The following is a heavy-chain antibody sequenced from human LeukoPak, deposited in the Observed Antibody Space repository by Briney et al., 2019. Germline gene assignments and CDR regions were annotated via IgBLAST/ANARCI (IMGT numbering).Heavy chain of an antibody. D-gene: IGHD6-19*01. J-gene: IGHJ4*02. CDR2: INTNTGNP. Sequence: GASVKVSCKASGDTFTSYAMNWVRQAPGQGLEWMGWINTNTGNPTYAQGFTGRFVFSLDTSVSTAYLQISSLKAEDTAVYYCAREGRRYSSGWYVIDYWGQGTLVTVSS. CDR1: GDTFTSYA. V-gene: IGHV7-4-1*02. CDR3: AREGRRYSSGWYVIDY.